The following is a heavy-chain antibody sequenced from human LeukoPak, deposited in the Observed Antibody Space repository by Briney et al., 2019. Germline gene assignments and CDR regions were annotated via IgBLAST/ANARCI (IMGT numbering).Heavy chain of an antibody. CDR2: ISYDGTNK. CDR1: GFTFSNYA. Sequence: GESLKISCAASGFTFSNYAIHWVRQAPGKGLEWVALISYDGTNKDYADSVKGRFTISRDNSKNTLYLQMNNLRAEDTAVYYCARDEYGDYAQDYWGQGTLVTVSS. V-gene: IGHV3-30-3*01. D-gene: IGHD4-17*01. CDR3: ARDEYGDYAQDY. J-gene: IGHJ4*02.